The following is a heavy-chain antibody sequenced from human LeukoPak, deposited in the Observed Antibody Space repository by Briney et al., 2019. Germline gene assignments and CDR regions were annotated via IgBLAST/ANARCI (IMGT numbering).Heavy chain of an antibody. J-gene: IGHJ6*02. V-gene: IGHV3-48*01. CDR1: GFTFSSFS. D-gene: IGHD6-19*01. Sequence: GGSLRLSCAASGFTFSSFSMNWVRQAPGKGLEWVSYIGSSGSTIYYADSVKGRFTISRDNAKNSLYLQMNSLRAEDTAVYYCATATAYSSGWVYGMDVWGQGTTVTVSS. CDR2: IGSSGSTI. CDR3: ATATAYSSGWVYGMDV.